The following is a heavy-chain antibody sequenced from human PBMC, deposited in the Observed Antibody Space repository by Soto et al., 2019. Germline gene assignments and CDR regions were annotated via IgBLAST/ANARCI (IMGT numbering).Heavy chain of an antibody. J-gene: IGHJ6*01. CDR3: AREDYYDSSGYNYYYGMDV. CDR2: INAGNGNT. CDR1: GYTFTSYA. D-gene: IGHD3-22*01. Sequence: ASVKVSCKASGYTFTSYAMHWVRQAPGQRLEWMGWINAGNGNTKYSQKFQGIVTITRDTSASTAYMELSSLRSEDTAVYYCAREDYYDSSGYNYYYGMDVWGQGTTVTVSS. V-gene: IGHV1-3*01.